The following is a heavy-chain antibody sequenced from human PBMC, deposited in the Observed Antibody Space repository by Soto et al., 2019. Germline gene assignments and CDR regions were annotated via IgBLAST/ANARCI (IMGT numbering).Heavy chain of an antibody. CDR1: GFTFSSYA. CDR3: ARKGYGDTLDDYYGMDV. J-gene: IGHJ6*02. D-gene: IGHD4-17*01. V-gene: IGHV3-30-3*01. CDR2: ISYDGSNK. Sequence: QVQLVESGGGVVQPGRSLRLSCAASGFTFSSYAMHWVRQAPGKGLEWVAVISYDGSNKYYADSVKGRFTISRDNSKNTLYLQMNSLRAEDTAVYYWARKGYGDTLDDYYGMDVWGQGTTVTVSS.